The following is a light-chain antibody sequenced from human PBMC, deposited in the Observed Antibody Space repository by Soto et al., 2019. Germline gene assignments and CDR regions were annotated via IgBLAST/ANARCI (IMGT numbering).Light chain of an antibody. V-gene: IGLV2-8*01. CDR1: SADLGGYNY. CDR2: EFT. Sequence: QSVLTQPPSASGSPGQSVTISCTGISADLGGYNYVSWYQQHPGKAPRLIIYEFTKRPSGVPDRFSGSNSANTASLTVSGLQAEDEADYYCGSYTDTTTGLFGGGTELTVL. CDR3: GSYTDTTTGL. J-gene: IGLJ2*01.